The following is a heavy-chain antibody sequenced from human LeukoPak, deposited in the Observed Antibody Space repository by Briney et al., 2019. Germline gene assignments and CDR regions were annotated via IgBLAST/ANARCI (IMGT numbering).Heavy chain of an antibody. V-gene: IGHV1-2*02. CDR2: INPNSGGT. Sequence: ASVKVSCKASGYTFTGYYMHWVRQAPGQGLEWMGWINPNSGGTNYAQKFQGRVTMTRDTSISTAYMELSRLRSDDTAVYYCARGASHDYGDFGFDYWGQGTLVTVSS. CDR1: GYTFTGYY. CDR3: ARGASHDYGDFGFDY. J-gene: IGHJ4*02. D-gene: IGHD4-17*01.